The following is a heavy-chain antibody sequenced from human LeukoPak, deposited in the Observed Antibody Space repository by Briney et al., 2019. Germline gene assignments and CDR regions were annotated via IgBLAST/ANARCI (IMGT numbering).Heavy chain of an antibody. D-gene: IGHD1-1*01. V-gene: IGHV3-23*01. CDR3: ARDSPGGYNWNDGPDY. Sequence: GGTLRLSCAASGFTFSSYGMSWVRQAPGKGLEWVSAISGSGGSTYYADSVKGRFTISRDNSKNTLYLQMNSLRAEDTAVYYCARDSPGGYNWNDGPDYWGQGTLVTVSS. J-gene: IGHJ4*02. CDR2: ISGSGGST. CDR1: GFTFSSYG.